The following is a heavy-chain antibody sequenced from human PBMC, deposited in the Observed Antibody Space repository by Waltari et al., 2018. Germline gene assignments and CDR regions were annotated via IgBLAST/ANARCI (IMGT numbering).Heavy chain of an antibody. CDR3: VRDFDNRFDH. D-gene: IGHD3-9*01. CDR2: ITHEGSSK. CDR1: GFSCTFNR. Sequence: QVQLVESGGGVVQRGSSLRLSWAVSGFSCTFNRMHWARQAPGEGLEWVAYITHEGSSKYYADSVKGRFTISRDNSKNTLYLQMNSLRGEDTAVYYCVRDFDNRFDHWGQGTLVTVSS. J-gene: IGHJ4*02. V-gene: IGHV3-30-3*01.